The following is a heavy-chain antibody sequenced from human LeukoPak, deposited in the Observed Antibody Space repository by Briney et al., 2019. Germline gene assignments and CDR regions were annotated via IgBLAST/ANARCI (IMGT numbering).Heavy chain of an antibody. V-gene: IGHV4-38-2*02. CDR3: AGTSSGYYSTDY. CDR2: IHRSGST. D-gene: IGHD5-12*01. Sequence: SETLSLTCTVSGYSSSIDYYWGWIRQSPGKGLGWIGSIHRSGSTYYNPSLKSRVTISGDTSKSQFSLRLTSVTAADTAVYYCAGTSSGYYSTDYWGQGTLVTVSS. CDR1: GYSSSIDYY. J-gene: IGHJ4*02.